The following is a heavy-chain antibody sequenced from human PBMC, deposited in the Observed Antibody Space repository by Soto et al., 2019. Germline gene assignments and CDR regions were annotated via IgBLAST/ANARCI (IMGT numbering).Heavy chain of an antibody. V-gene: IGHV3-23*01. Sequence: EVHLLESGGDLVQPGGSLRLSCAASGFTFSSYAMSWVRQAPGKGLEWVSGITGSGDKRYYADSVKGRFTISRDNSKNTLYLQMNSLRVEDTAVFYCAKDYGDFWDPLDYWGQGTLVTVSS. D-gene: IGHD4-17*01. CDR1: GFTFSSYA. J-gene: IGHJ4*02. CDR2: ITGSGDKR. CDR3: AKDYGDFWDPLDY.